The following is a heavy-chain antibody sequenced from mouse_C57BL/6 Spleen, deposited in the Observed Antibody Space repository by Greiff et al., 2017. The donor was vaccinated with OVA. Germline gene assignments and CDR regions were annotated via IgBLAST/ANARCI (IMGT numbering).Heavy chain of an antibody. CDR1: GYTFSSYA. D-gene: IGHD3-3*01. CDR2: IRDGGSYT. V-gene: IGHV5-4*01. Sequence: EVQLVESGGGLVKPGGSLKLSCAATGYTFSSYAMSWVRQTPGKRLEWVANIRDGGSYTYYTDNLKGRVTISRENAKNNLYMQMSNLKTEDTAMYYCARRAGRGPLFDYWGQGTPLTVSA. CDR3: ARRAGRGPLFDY. J-gene: IGHJ2*01.